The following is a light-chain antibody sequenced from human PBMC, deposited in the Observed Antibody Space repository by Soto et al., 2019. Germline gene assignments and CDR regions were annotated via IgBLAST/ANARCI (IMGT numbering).Light chain of an antibody. CDR1: SSDVGDHNL. Sequence: QSALTQPPSASGSPGQSVTISCTGTSSDVGDHNLVSWYQQHPGKAPKLLIWGVTNRPSGVPHRFSGSKSGNTASLTVSWLQAEDEADYYCSSYAGSDNYVFGTGTKLTVL. CDR2: GVT. CDR3: SSYAGSDNYV. V-gene: IGLV2-8*01. J-gene: IGLJ1*01.